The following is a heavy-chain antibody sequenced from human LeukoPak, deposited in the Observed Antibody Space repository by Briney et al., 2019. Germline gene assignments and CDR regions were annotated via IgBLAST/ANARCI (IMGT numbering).Heavy chain of an antibody. D-gene: IGHD5/OR15-5a*01. CDR2: IWYDGSNK. Sequence: GGSLRLSCAASGFTFSSYGMHWVRQAPGKGLEWVAVIWYDGSNKYYADSVKGRFTISRDNSKNTLYLQMNSLRAEDTAVYYCARAHSTVSPCDYWGQGTQVTVSS. CDR1: GFTFSSYG. J-gene: IGHJ4*02. CDR3: ARAHSTVSPCDY. V-gene: IGHV3-33*08.